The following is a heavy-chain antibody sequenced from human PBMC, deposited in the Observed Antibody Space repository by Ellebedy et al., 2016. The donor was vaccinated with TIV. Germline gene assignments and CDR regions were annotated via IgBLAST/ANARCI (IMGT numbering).Heavy chain of an antibody. V-gene: IGHV3-30*18. Sequence: GESLKISXAASGFTFSSYGMHWVRQAPGKGLEWVAVISYDGSNKYYADSVKGRFTISRDNSKNTLYLQMNSLRAEDTAVYYCAKDWWQGQLWLRYYYYYMDVWGKGTTVTVSS. CDR2: ISYDGSNK. CDR1: GFTFSSYG. D-gene: IGHD5-18*01. J-gene: IGHJ6*03. CDR3: AKDWWQGQLWLRYYYYYMDV.